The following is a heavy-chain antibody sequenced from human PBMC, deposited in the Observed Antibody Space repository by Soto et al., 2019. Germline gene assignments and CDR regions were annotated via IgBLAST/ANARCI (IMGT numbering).Heavy chain of an antibody. J-gene: IGHJ6*02. D-gene: IGHD3-10*01. Sequence: QVQLQQWGAGLLKPSETLSLTCAVHGGSFSGYYWDWIRQPPGKGLEWIGEVNHGGTSNYNPSLMRLTIISVDTSKNQFSMKLISVTAEDTALYFWASSSFLRSGDLFHCLDVWGQGTTVTVSS. CDR2: VNHGGTS. CDR3: ASSSFLRSGDLFHCLDV. CDR1: GGSFSGYY. V-gene: IGHV4-34*01.